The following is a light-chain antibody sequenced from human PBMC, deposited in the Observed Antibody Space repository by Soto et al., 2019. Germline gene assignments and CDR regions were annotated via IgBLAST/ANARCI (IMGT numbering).Light chain of an antibody. Sequence: QLVLTQPASVSGSPGQSITISCTGTSGDIGGYNYVSWYQQHPGKAPKLMIFDVTNRPSGISSRFSGSKSGNTASLTISGLQAEDEADYYCSSYASSSTLAFGGGTKVTVL. V-gene: IGLV2-14*03. CDR2: DVT. CDR3: SSYASSSTLA. J-gene: IGLJ2*01. CDR1: SGDIGGYNY.